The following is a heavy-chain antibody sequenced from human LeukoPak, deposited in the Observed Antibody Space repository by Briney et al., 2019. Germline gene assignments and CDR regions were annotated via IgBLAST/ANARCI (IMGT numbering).Heavy chain of an antibody. J-gene: IGHJ4*02. CDR3: AKDRGYCSGSSCYYFDY. V-gene: IGHV3-30*18. CDR1: GFTFSSYG. Sequence: GGSLRLSCAASGFTFSSYGMHWVRQAPGKGLEWVAVISYDGSNKYYADSVKGRFTISRDNSKNTLYLQMNSLRAEDTAVYYCAKDRGYCSGSSCYYFDYWGQGTLVTVSS. CDR2: ISYDGSNK. D-gene: IGHD2-15*01.